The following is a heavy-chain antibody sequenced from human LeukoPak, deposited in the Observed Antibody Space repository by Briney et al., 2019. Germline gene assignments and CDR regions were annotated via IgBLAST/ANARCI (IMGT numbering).Heavy chain of an antibody. CDR1: GFTFSSYS. J-gene: IGHJ3*02. CDR3: ASDVMVRGAKGAFDI. CDR2: ISSSSSTI. V-gene: IGHV3-48*04. Sequence: GGSLRLSCAASGFTFSSYSMNWVRQAPGKGLEWVSYISSSSSTIYYADSVKGRFTISRDNAKNSLYLQMNSLRAEDTAVYYCASDVMVRGAKGAFDIWGQGTMVTVSS. D-gene: IGHD3-10*01.